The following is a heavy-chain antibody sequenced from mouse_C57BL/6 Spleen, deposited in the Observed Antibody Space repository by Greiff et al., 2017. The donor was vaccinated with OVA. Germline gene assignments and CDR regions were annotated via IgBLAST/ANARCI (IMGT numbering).Heavy chain of an antibody. Sequence: EVQLVESGGDLVKPGGSLKLSCAASGFTFSSYGMSWVRQTPDKRLEWVATISSGGSYTYYPDSVKGRFTISRDNAKNTLYLQMSSLQSEDTAMYYCARRWDGGYYFDYWGQGTTLTVSS. V-gene: IGHV5-6*01. CDR2: ISSGGSYT. CDR1: GFTFSSYG. D-gene: IGHD4-1*01. CDR3: ARRWDGGYYFDY. J-gene: IGHJ2*01.